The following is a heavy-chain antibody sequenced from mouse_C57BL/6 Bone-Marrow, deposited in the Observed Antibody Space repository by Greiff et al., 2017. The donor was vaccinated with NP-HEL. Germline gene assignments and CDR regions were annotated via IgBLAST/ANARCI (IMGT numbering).Heavy chain of an antibody. CDR3: ARRQGDYFDY. J-gene: IGHJ2*01. Sequence: VQLQQSGPVLVKPGASVKMSCKASGYTFTDYYMNWVKQSHGKSLEWIGVINPYNGGTSSNQKFKGKATLTVDKSSSTAYMELNSLTSEDSAVYYCARRQGDYFDYWGQGTTLTVSS. CDR1: GYTFTDYY. CDR2: INPYNGGT. V-gene: IGHV1-19*01. D-gene: IGHD6-1*01.